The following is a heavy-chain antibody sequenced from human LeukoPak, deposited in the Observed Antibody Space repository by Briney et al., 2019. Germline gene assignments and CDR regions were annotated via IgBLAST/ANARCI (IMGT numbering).Heavy chain of an antibody. CDR2: IYYSGST. CDR3: ARVGSYYDSSGYYYVFAD. V-gene: IGHV4-59*01. J-gene: IGHJ4*02. Sequence: PSETLSLTCTVSGGSISSYYWSWIRQPPGKGLEWIGYIYYSGSTNYNPSLKSRVTISVDTSKNQFSLKLSSVTAADTAVYYCARVGSYYDSSGYYYVFADWGQGTLVTVSS. CDR1: GGSISSYY. D-gene: IGHD3-22*01.